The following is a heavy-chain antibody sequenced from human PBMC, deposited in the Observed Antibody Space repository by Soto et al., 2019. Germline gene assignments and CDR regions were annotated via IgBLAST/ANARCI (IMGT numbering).Heavy chain of an antibody. V-gene: IGHV3-23*01. Sequence: EVQMLESGGGLVQPGGSLRLSCAASGFTFSSSAMNWVRQAPGKGLEWVSSISNSGGTTSYADSVKGRFTSSRDNSKNTLYLQMNSLRAEDTAVYYCAKGSRGAYYYCMDVWGKGTTVTVSS. J-gene: IGHJ6*03. CDR1: GFTFSSSA. CDR3: AKGSRGAYYYCMDV. CDR2: ISNSGGTT.